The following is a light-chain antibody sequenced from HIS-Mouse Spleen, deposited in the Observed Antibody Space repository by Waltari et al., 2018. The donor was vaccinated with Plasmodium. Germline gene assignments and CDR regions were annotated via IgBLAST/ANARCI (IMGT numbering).Light chain of an antibody. J-gene: IGLJ2*01. V-gene: IGLV3-25*03. Sequence: SSELTQPPSVSVSPGQTARITCSGAALPKQYAYWYKQKPGQAPGLVIYKDSERPSGIPERFSGSSSGTTVTLTISGVQAEDEADYYCQSADSSGTYRVFGGGTKLTVL. CDR1: ALPKQY. CDR2: KDS. CDR3: QSADSSGTYRV.